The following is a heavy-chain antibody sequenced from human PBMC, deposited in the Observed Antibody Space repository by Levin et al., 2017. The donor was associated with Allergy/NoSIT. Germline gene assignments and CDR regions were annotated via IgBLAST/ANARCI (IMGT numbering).Heavy chain of an antibody. J-gene: IGHJ5*02. CDR1: GGTFSSYA. V-gene: IGHV1-69*06. CDR3: ARVGYYDSSGYSELRWFDP. Sequence: GASVKVSCKASGGTFSSYAISWVRQAPGQGLEWMGGIIPIFGTANYAQKFQGRVTITADKSTSTACMELSSLRSEDTAVYYCARVGYYDSSGYSELRWFDPWGQGTLVTVSS. D-gene: IGHD3-22*01. CDR2: IIPIFGTA.